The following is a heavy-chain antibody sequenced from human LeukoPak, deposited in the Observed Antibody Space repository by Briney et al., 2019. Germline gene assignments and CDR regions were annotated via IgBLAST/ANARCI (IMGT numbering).Heavy chain of an antibody. Sequence: GGSLRLSCAASGFTFSSYAMSWVRQAPGKGLEWVSAISGSGGSTYYADSVKGRFTISRDNSKNTLYLQMNSLRAEDTAVNYCAKSKEEWLGYFDYWGQGTLVTVSS. J-gene: IGHJ4*02. V-gene: IGHV3-23*01. CDR2: ISGSGGST. CDR3: AKSKEEWLGYFDY. D-gene: IGHD6-19*01. CDR1: GFTFSSYA.